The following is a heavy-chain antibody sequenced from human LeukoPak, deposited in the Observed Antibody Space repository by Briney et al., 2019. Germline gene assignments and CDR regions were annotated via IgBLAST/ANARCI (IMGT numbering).Heavy chain of an antibody. J-gene: IGHJ4*02. V-gene: IGHV4-39*01. Sequence: SETLSLTCAVSVGSIGISNYYWGWIRQPPGKGLEWIGGVSYSGSTYYSPSLKSRVTISVDTSKNQFSLKMSSVTAADTAVYYCARQAVTGVTNRYFDYWGQGTQVTVSS. CDR2: VSYSGST. D-gene: IGHD1-20*01. CDR1: VGSIGISNYY. CDR3: ARQAVTGVTNRYFDY.